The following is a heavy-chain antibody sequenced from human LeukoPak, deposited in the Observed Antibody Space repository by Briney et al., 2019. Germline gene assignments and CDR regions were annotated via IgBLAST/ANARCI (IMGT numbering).Heavy chain of an antibody. Sequence: SETLSLTCTVSGGSISSYYWSWIRQPPGKGLEWIGYIYYSGSTNYNPSLKSRVTISVDPSKNQFSLKLSSVTAAGTAVYYCASAAAGYWDYFDYWGQGTLVTVSS. D-gene: IGHD6-13*01. CDR1: GGSISSYY. CDR2: IYYSGST. CDR3: ASAAAGYWDYFDY. J-gene: IGHJ4*02. V-gene: IGHV4-59*08.